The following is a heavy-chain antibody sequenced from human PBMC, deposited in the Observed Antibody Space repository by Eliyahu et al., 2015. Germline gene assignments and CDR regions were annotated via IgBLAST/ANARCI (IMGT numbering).Heavy chain of an antibody. CDR1: GYTFSGXY. D-gene: IGHD2-15*01. CDR3: ARERSECSGGTCHRRTFDP. Sequence: QVQLVQSGAEVKNPGASVKISCKASGYTFSGXYMHWARQGPGKGLEWMGWINPNSGGTHYAQNFQGRVTVTRDTSINTAYMELNRLRSDDTAVYYCARERSECSGGTCHRRTFDPWGQGTLVTVSS. J-gene: IGHJ5*02. V-gene: IGHV1-2*02. CDR2: INPNSGGT.